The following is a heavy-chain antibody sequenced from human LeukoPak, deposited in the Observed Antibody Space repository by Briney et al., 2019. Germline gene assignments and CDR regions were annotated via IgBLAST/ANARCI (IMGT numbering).Heavy chain of an antibody. CDR1: GGSISSYY. V-gene: IGHV4-59*01. CDR3: ARTRGVPYGDYLNDY. J-gene: IGHJ4*02. CDR2: VFYSGRT. Sequence: SETLSLTCTVSGGSISSYYWSWIRQPPGKGLEWIGYVFYSGRTDHNPSLKSRLTISVDTSKNQFSLKLSSVTAAGTAVYYCARTRGVPYGDYLNDYWGQGTLVTVSS. D-gene: IGHD4-17*01.